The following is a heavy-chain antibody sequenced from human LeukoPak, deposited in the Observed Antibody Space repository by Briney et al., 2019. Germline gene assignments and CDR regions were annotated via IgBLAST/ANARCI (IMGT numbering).Heavy chain of an antibody. J-gene: IGHJ3*02. Sequence: GESLKVSCKGSGYSFTSYWIGWVRQMPGKGLEWMGIIYPGDSDTRYSPSFQGQVTISADKSISTAYLQWSSLKASDTAMYYCARPLNMVRGVFYAFDIWGQGTMVTVSS. D-gene: IGHD3-10*01. CDR1: GYSFTSYW. V-gene: IGHV5-51*01. CDR2: IYPGDSDT. CDR3: ARPLNMVRGVFYAFDI.